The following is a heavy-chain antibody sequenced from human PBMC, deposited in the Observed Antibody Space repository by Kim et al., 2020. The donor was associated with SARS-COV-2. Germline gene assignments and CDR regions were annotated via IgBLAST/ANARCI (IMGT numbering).Heavy chain of an antibody. V-gene: IGHV4-39*01. CDR1: GGSISSSSYY. J-gene: IGHJ5*02. CDR2: IYYSGST. CDR3: ARRRGGGYLVYWFDP. Sequence: SETLSLTCTVSGGSISSSSYYWGWIRQPPGKGLEWIGSIYYSGSTYYNPSLKSRVTISVDTSKNQFSLKLSSVAAADTAVYYCARRRGGGYLVYWFDPWGQGTLVTVSS. D-gene: IGHD5-12*01.